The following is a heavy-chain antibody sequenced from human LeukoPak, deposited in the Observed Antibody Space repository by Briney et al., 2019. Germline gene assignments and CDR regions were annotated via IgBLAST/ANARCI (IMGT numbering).Heavy chain of an antibody. CDR3: VMQLPYGGWFDP. CDR1: GYSISSGYY. CDR2: IYHSGST. J-gene: IGHJ5*02. D-gene: IGHD2-2*01. V-gene: IGHV4-38-2*02. Sequence: SETLSLTCTVSGYSISSGYYWGWIRQPPGKGLEWIGSIYHSGSTYYNPSLKSRVTMSVDTSKNQFSLKLSSVTAADTAVYYCVMQLPYGGWFDPWGQGTLVTVSS.